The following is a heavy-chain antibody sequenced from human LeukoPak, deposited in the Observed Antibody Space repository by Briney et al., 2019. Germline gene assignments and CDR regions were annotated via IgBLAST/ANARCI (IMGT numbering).Heavy chain of an antibody. V-gene: IGHV3-21*01. CDR3: AKDRFQVAAAAGRVDY. D-gene: IGHD6-13*01. CDR1: GFTFSSYS. Sequence: GGSLRLSCAASGFTFSSYSMNWVRQAPGKGLEWVSSISSSSSYIYYADSVKGRFTISRDNSKNTLYPQMNSLRAEDAAVYYCAKDRFQVAAAAGRVDYWGQGTLVTVSS. J-gene: IGHJ4*02. CDR2: ISSSSSYI.